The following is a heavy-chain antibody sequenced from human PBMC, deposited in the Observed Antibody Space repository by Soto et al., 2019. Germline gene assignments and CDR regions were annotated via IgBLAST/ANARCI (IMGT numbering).Heavy chain of an antibody. J-gene: IGHJ2*01. D-gene: IGHD5-18*01. CDR3: ARGTAMVTGWYFDL. V-gene: IGHV3-7*03. CDR2: IKQDGSEK. CDR1: GFTFSSYW. Sequence: HPGGSLRLSCAASGFTFSSYWMSWVRQAPGKGLEWVANIKQDGSEKYYVDSVKGRFTISRDNAKNSLYLQMNSLRAEDTAVYYCARGTAMVTGWYFDLWGRGTLVTVSS.